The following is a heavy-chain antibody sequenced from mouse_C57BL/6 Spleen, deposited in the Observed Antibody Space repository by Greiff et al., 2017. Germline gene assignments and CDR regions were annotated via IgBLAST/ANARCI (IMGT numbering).Heavy chain of an antibody. Sequence: EVQLQESGEGLVKPGGSLKLSCAASGFTFSSYAMSWVRQTPEKRLEWVAYISSGGDYIYYADTVKGRFTISRDNARNTLYLQMSSLKSEDTAMYYCTREGVTSVVGDYAMDYWGQGTSVTVSS. J-gene: IGHJ4*01. CDR3: TREGVTSVVGDYAMDY. V-gene: IGHV5-9-1*02. D-gene: IGHD1-1*01. CDR2: ISSGGDYI. CDR1: GFTFSSYA.